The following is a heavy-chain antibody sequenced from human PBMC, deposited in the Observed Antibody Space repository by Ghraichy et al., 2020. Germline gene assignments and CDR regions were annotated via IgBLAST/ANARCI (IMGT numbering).Heavy chain of an antibody. Sequence: GGSLRLSCAASGFTFSGYAMSWVRQAPGKGPEWISSLSARTGKTFYADSVNGRFTISRDVSKNTLYLQLNNLGADDAARYYCARFSDCSGDCPWDYWGPGTLVSVSS. CDR3: ARFSDCSGDCPWDY. J-gene: IGHJ4*02. V-gene: IGHV3-23*01. CDR2: LSARTGKT. D-gene: IGHD2-21*01. CDR1: GFTFSGYA.